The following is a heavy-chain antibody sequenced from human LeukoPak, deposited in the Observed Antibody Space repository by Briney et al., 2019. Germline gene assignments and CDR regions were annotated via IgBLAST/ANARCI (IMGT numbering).Heavy chain of an antibody. J-gene: IGHJ4*02. CDR3: VKNWGGYYFDY. CDR2: VGLSAAST. Sequence: GGSLRLSCAASGFMFNNYAMHWVRQAPGKGLEWVSTVGLSAASTYFAVSVKGRFTVSRDSAKNTISLQITSLRTDDTAVYFCVKNWGGYYFDYWGQGTLVTVSS. D-gene: IGHD7-27*01. V-gene: IGHV3-23*01. CDR1: GFMFNNYA.